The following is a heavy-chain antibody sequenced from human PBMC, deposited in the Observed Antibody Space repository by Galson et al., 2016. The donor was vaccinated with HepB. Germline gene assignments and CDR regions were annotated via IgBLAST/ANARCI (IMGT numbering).Heavy chain of an antibody. CDR1: GGSISGYY. CDR2: IYYSGST. CDR3: AAGYNWDF. Sequence: ETLSLTCTVSGGSISGYYCSWIRQPPGKGLEWIGYIYYSGSTNYNPSLKSRVTISGDTSKNQFSLMLNDVTAADTAVYYCAAGYNWDFWGQGALVTVSS. J-gene: IGHJ1*01. D-gene: IGHD5-18*01. V-gene: IGHV4-59*01.